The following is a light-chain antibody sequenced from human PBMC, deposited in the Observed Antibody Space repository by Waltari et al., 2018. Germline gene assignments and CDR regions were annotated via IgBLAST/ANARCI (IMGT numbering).Light chain of an antibody. CDR3: HYYGQQYGSSPGT. CDR1: QSVSRSN. J-gene: IGKJ1*01. Sequence: EIVLTQSPATLSLSPGERATLSCRASQSVSRSNLAWYQQEHGQAPGHLIYGASSRATGIPDRFSGSVAGTDFTINISRLEPEDFALYYCHYYGQQYGSSPGTFGQGTKVEIK. V-gene: IGKV3-20*01. CDR2: GAS.